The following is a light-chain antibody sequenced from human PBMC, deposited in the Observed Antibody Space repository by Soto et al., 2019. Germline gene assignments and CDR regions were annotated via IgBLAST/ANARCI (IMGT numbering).Light chain of an antibody. J-gene: IGKJ4*01. CDR2: PAS. CDR3: PQSNCLPPT. V-gene: IGKV1-12*01. Sequence: DVQLTQSPSSVSASVGDRVTITCRASQGSSNSLAWYQQKPGKAPKVLIYPASSLQSGVPSRFSGRGSGTEFTLTISSLQPKDFETYYCPQSNCLPPTFGGGTKVEIK. CDR1: QGSSNS.